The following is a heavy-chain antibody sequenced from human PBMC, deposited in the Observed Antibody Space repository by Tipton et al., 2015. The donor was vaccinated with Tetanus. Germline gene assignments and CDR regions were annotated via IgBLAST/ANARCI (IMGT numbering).Heavy chain of an antibody. D-gene: IGHD1-7*01. Sequence: QLVQSGAEVKKPGESLKISCKASGYKFVNYWIAWVRQKPGKGLEWMGIIYPGDSDTRYNPSFEGQVTISADKSINTAYMQWRSLKASDTAMYYCAVLPGISVTTYGWFDPWGQETLVTVSS. J-gene: IGHJ5*02. CDR3: AVLPGISVTTYGWFDP. CDR1: GYKFVNYW. V-gene: IGHV5-51*01. CDR2: IYPGDSDT.